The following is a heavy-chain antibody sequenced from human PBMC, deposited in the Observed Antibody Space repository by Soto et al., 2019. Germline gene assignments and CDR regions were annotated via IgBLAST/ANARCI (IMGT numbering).Heavy chain of an antibody. Sequence: EVQLLESGGGLVQPGGSLRLSCAASGFTFSSYAMSWVRQAPGKGLEWVSAISGSGGSTYYADSVKGRFTISRDNSKNALYLQMNSLRAEDTAVYYCAKPLLPRYYMDVWGKGTTVTVSS. CDR3: AKPLLPRYYMDV. D-gene: IGHD3-3*01. CDR2: ISGSGGST. CDR1: GFTFSSYA. V-gene: IGHV3-23*01. J-gene: IGHJ6*03.